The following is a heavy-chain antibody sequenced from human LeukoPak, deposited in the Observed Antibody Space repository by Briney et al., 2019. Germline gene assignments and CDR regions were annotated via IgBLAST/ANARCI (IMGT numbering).Heavy chain of an antibody. D-gene: IGHD6-13*01. CDR3: ARSAFLVTAPGLYYFDY. J-gene: IGHJ4*02. CDR2: IYNSGST. Sequence: SETLSLTCTLPGGSISSYNGSWIRQPPGRGLEWGGHIYNSGSTNYNPSLKGRVTMSVATSKNQFSLHLSSVTAADTAVYYCARSAFLVTAPGLYYFDYWGQGTLVAVSS. CDR1: GGSISSYN. V-gene: IGHV4-4*07.